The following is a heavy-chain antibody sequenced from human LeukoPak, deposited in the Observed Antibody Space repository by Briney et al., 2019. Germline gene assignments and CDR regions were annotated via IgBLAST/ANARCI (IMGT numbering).Heavy chain of an antibody. Sequence: SETLSLTCAVYGASFSGNYRSWIRQPPGKGLEWIGEINRAGSTEYNPSLKSRVTISRDTSNPHFSLRLSSVTAADTAVYYCATSKDYIFGFYYWGQGHLVTVSS. CDR1: GASFSGNY. CDR3: ATSKDYIFGFYY. J-gene: IGHJ4*02. V-gene: IGHV4-34*01. CDR2: INRAGST. D-gene: IGHD4-11*01.